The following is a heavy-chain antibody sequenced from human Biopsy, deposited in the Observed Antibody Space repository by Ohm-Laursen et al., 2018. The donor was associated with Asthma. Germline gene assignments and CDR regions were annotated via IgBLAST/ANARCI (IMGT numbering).Heavy chain of an antibody. CDR3: ARDFVDSAMDYFEY. V-gene: IGHV4-61*01. CDR1: GGSVSSGSHY. D-gene: IGHD5-18*01. Sequence: SETLSLTCTVSGGSVSSGSHYWSWIRQPPGKGLEWIGYISYSGSTNYNPSLKSRVTISVDTSKNQFSLKLSSVTAADTAVYYCARDFVDSAMDYFEYWGQGTLVTVSS. CDR2: ISYSGST. J-gene: IGHJ4*02.